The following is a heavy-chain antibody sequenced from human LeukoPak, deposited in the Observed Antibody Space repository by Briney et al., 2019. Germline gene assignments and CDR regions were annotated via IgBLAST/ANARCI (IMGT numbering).Heavy chain of an antibody. CDR3: ARHLNLIYCSSTSCNFDY. CDR1: GGSISSSSYY. D-gene: IGHD2-2*01. Sequence: PSETLSLTCTVSGGSISSSSYYWGWIRQPPGKGLEWIGSIYYSGSTYYNPSLKSRVTISVGTSKNQFSLKLSSVTAADTAVYYCARHLNLIYCSSTSCNFDYWGQGTLVTVSS. J-gene: IGHJ4*02. CDR2: IYYSGST. V-gene: IGHV4-39*01.